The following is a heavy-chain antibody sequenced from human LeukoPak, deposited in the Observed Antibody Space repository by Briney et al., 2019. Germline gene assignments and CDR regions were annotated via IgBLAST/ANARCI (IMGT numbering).Heavy chain of an antibody. CDR1: GESFNRYY. CDR3: AREADYGGYYYYMDV. J-gene: IGHJ6*03. V-gene: IGHV4-4*07. Sequence: SETLSLTCAVYGESFNRYYWSWIRQPAGKGLEWIGRIYTSGSTNYNPSLKSRVTMSVDTSKNQFSLKLSSVTAADTAVYYCAREADYGGYYYYMDVWGKGTTVTISS. D-gene: IGHD4-23*01. CDR2: IYTSGST.